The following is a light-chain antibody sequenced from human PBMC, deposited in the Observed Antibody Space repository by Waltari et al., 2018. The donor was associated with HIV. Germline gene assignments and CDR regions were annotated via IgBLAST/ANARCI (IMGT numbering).Light chain of an antibody. Sequence: DIVMTQSPDSLAVSLGERATINCKSRQSVLYSSNNKNYLAWYQQKPGQPPKLLIYWASTRESGVPDRFSGSGSGTDFTLTISSLQAEDVAVYYCQQYYSISRTFGQGTKVEIK. J-gene: IGKJ1*01. CDR3: QQYYSISRT. V-gene: IGKV4-1*01. CDR1: QSVLYSSNNKNY. CDR2: WAS.